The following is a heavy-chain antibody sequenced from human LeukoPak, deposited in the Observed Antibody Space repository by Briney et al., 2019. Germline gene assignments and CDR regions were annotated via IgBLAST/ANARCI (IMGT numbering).Heavy chain of an antibody. CDR2: INHSGST. V-gene: IGHV4-34*01. D-gene: IGHD2-15*01. Sequence: SETLSLTCAVYGGSFSGYYWSWIRQPPGKGLGWIGEINHSGSTNYNPSLESRVTISVDTSKNQFSLKLSSVTAADTAVYYCARGLEVVSGLYYYYYYMDVWGQGTTVTVSS. CDR3: ARGLEVVSGLYYYYYYMDV. J-gene: IGHJ6*03. CDR1: GGSFSGYY.